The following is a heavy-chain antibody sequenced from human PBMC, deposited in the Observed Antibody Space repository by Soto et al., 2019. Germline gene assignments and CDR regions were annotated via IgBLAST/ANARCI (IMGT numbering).Heavy chain of an antibody. CDR3: ARPRFLESNWFDP. V-gene: IGHV1-3*01. Sequence: ASVKVSCKASGYTVTSYDMHWVRQAPGQRLEWMGWINAGNGNTRYSQKFQGRVTITRDTSASKAYMELSSLRSEDTAVYYCARPRFLESNWFDPWGQGTLVTVSS. D-gene: IGHD3-3*01. CDR2: INAGNGNT. J-gene: IGHJ5*02. CDR1: GYTVTSYD.